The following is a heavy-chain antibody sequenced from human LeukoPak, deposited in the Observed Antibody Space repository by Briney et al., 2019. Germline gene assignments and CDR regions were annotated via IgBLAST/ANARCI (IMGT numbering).Heavy chain of an antibody. V-gene: IGHV4-34*01. CDR1: GGSFSGYY. Sequence: SETLSLTCAVYGGSFSGYYWSWIRQPPGKGLEWIGEINHSVSTNYNPSLKSRVTISVDTSKNQFSLKLSSVTAAATAVYYCARGSYSSSWYGEDAILYNWFDPWGQGTLVTVSS. J-gene: IGHJ5*02. CDR2: INHSVST. D-gene: IGHD6-13*01. CDR3: ARGSYSSSWYGEDAILYNWFDP.